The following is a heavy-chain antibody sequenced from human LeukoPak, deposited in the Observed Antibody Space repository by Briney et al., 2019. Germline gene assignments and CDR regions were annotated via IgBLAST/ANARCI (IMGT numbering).Heavy chain of an antibody. CDR3: AKGRRVRAKEHQDDFWSGYRY. CDR2: IWYDGSNK. D-gene: IGHD3-3*01. V-gene: IGHV3-33*03. J-gene: IGHJ4*02. Sequence: PGGSLRLSCAASGFTFSSYGMHWVRQAPGKGLEWVAVIWYDGSNKYYADSVKGRFTISRDNAKNSLYLQMNSLRAEDTALYYCAKGRRVRAKEHQDDFWSGYRYWGQGTLVTVSS. CDR1: GFTFSSYG.